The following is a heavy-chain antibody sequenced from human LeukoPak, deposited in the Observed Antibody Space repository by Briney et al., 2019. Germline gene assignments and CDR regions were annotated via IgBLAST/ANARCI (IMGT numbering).Heavy chain of an antibody. CDR3: AKDYSKTSYFGSGTYYRPNWFDP. CDR1: GFTFSNYW. CDR2: INSDGINT. Sequence: GGSLRLSCAASGFTFSNYWMHWVRQAPGKGLVWVSRINSDGINTSYADSVKGRFTISRDNAKNTLNLQMNSLRAEDTAVYYCAKDYSKTSYFGSGTYYRPNWFDPWGQGTLVTASS. V-gene: IGHV3-74*01. J-gene: IGHJ5*02. D-gene: IGHD3-10*01.